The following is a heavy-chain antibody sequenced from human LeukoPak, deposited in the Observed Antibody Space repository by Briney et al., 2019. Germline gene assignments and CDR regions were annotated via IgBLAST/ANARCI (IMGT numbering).Heavy chain of an antibody. CDR2: IYYSGST. V-gene: IGHV4-59*01. D-gene: IGHD2-21*01. Sequence: SETLSLTCTVSGGSISSYYWSWIRQPPGKGLEWIGYIYYSGSTNYNPSLKSRVTISVDTSKNQFSLKLSSVTAADTAVYYCARVFGYCSYFDYGGQGTLVTVSS. CDR1: GGSISSYY. CDR3: ARVFGYCSYFDY. J-gene: IGHJ4*02.